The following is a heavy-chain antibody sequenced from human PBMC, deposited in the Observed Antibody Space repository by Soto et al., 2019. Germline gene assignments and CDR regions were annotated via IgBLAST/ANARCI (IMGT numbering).Heavy chain of an antibody. Sequence: PGESLKISCYGSGYSFTSYWIAWVRQMPGKGLEWMGSIYPGDSDITYSPSFQGQVTLSVDKSISTAYLQWSSLKASDSAMYYCARRGGSGSYYNPHAFDIWGQGTMVTVS. D-gene: IGHD3-10*01. CDR2: IYPGDSDI. CDR1: GYSFTSYW. CDR3: ARRGGSGSYYNPHAFDI. J-gene: IGHJ3*02. V-gene: IGHV5-51*01.